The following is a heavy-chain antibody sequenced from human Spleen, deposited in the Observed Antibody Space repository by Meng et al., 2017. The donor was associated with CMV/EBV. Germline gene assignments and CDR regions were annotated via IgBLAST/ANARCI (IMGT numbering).Heavy chain of an antibody. Sequence: GGSLRLSCAASGFTFASFWTSWVRQAPGKGLEWGANIKQYGREKYYVDSVKGRFTISRDDARNSLYLQMNSLRGEDTAVYYCARELEGFKYAMDVWGQGTTVTVSS. J-gene: IGHJ6*02. CDR1: GFTFASFW. CDR2: IKQYGREK. D-gene: IGHD3-3*01. CDR3: ARELEGFKYAMDV. V-gene: IGHV3-7*01.